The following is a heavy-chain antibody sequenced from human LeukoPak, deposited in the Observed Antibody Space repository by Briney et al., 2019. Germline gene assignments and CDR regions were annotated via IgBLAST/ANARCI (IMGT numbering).Heavy chain of an antibody. CDR1: GYTFSSYG. V-gene: IGHV1-18*01. D-gene: IGHD3-3*01. CDR2: ISAYNGNT. J-gene: IGHJ4*02. Sequence: ASVKVSCKASGYTFSSYGISWVRQAPGQGLEWMGWISAYNGNTNYAQKLQGRVTMTTDTSTNTAYMELRSLRSDDTAVYYCARDLPQSTIFGVVISYYFDYWGQGTLVTVSS. CDR3: ARDLPQSTIFGVVISYYFDY.